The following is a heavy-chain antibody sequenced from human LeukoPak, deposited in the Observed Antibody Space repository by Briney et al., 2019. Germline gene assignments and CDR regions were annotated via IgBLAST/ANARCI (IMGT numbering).Heavy chain of an antibody. CDR3: AKKAGAYCSSWRSYFDY. D-gene: IGHD6-13*01. V-gene: IGHV3-30*02. Sequence: GGSLRLSCAASGFTFSSYGMHWVRQAPGKGLEWVAFIRYDGSNKYYADSVKGRFTISRDNSKNTLYLQMNSLRAEDTAVYYCAKKAGAYCSSWRSYFDYWGQGTLVTVSS. J-gene: IGHJ4*02. CDR2: IRYDGSNK. CDR1: GFTFSSYG.